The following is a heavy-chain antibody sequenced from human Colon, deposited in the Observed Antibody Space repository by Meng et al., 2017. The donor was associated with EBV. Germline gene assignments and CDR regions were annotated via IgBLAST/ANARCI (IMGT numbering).Heavy chain of an antibody. CDR1: GFTFGLSW. Sequence: EVQLVESGGGLVEPGGSLRLSCVASGFTFGLSWMNWVRQVPGKGLEWVGRIRSKIDGGTTDYAAPVRGRFIISRDDSRSTLYLQINSPTIQDTGVYFCTTGYHTPSHDGYWGQGTLVTVSS. CDR3: TTGYHTPSHDGY. D-gene: IGHD3-3*01. J-gene: IGHJ4*02. CDR2: IRSKIDGGTT. V-gene: IGHV3-15*01.